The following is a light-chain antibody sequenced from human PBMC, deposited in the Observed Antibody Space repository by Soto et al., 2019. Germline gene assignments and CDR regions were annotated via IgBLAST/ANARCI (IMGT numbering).Light chain of an antibody. V-gene: IGKV3-20*01. Sequence: EIVLTQSPCTLSLSPGERATLSCRASQSVSSSYLAWYQQKTGQAPRPLIYGASSRATGIPDRFSGSWSGTDFTLTISRLEPEDFAVYYGQQYGRTWTFGQGTKVEIK. CDR3: QQYGRTWT. J-gene: IGKJ1*01. CDR2: GAS. CDR1: QSVSSSY.